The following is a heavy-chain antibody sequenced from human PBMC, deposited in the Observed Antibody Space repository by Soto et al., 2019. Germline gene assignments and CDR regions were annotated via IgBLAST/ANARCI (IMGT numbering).Heavy chain of an antibody. J-gene: IGHJ4*02. CDR1: GFTFSSYG. CDR2: IWYDGSNK. D-gene: IGHD2-21*02. CDR3: ARYGGHSLDY. Sequence: QVQLVESGGGVVQPGRSLRLSCAASGFTFSSYGMHWVRQAPGKGLEWVAVIWYDGSNKYYGDSVKGRFTISRDNSKNKLYLHMNSLRAEDTAMYYCARYGGHSLDYWGQGTLVTVSS. V-gene: IGHV3-33*01.